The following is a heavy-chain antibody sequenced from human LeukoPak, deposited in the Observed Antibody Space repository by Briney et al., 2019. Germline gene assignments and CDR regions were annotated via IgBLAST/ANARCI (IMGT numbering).Heavy chain of an antibody. V-gene: IGHV4-59*01. CDR3: ARGEMATIGGGDY. Sequence: AETLSLTCTVSGGSISSYYWSWIRQPPGKGLEWIGYIYYSGSTNYNLSLKSRVTISVDTSKNQFSLKLSSVTAADTAVYYCARGEMATIGGGDYWGQGTLVTVSS. CDR2: IYYSGST. CDR1: GGSISSYY. J-gene: IGHJ4*02. D-gene: IGHD5-24*01.